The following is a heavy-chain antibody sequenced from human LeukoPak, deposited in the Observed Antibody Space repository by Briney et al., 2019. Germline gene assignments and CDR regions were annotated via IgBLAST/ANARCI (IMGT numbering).Heavy chain of an antibody. D-gene: IGHD3-22*01. CDR3: ARDDYYDSSAYFYFDY. CDR1: GFTVSSNY. CDR2: IYSGGGT. V-gene: IGHV3-53*01. J-gene: IGHJ4*02. Sequence: GGSLRLSCAASGFTVSSNYMSWVRQAPGKGLEWVSIIYSGGGTYYADSVKGRFTISRDNSKNTLYLQITGLRAEDTAVYYCARDDYYDSSAYFYFDYWGQGTLVTVSS.